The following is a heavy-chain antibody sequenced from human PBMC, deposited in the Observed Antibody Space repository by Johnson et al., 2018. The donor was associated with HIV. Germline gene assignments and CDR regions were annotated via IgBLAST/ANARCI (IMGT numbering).Heavy chain of an antibody. D-gene: IGHD4-17*01. Sequence: VQLVESGGGLVKPGGSLRLSCAASGFTFDDYAMHWVRQAPGKGLEWVSGISWNSGSIGYADSVKGRFTISRDNAKNSLYLQMNSLRAEDTALYYCAKDMGAVTIDAFDIWGQGTMVTVSS. CDR1: GFTFDDYA. CDR2: ISWNSGSI. J-gene: IGHJ3*02. V-gene: IGHV3-9*01. CDR3: AKDMGAVTIDAFDI.